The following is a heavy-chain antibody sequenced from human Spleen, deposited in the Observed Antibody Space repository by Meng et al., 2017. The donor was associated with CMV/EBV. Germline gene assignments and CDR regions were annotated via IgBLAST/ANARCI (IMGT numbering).Heavy chain of an antibody. CDR1: RFTFDDYT. D-gene: IGHD3-10*01. CDR2: ISWDGGGS. V-gene: IGHV3-43*01. Sequence: GGSLRLSCAASRFTFDDYTMHWVRQAPGKGLEWVSLISWDGGGSYYADSVKGRFTISRDNSKNTLYLQMNSLRAEDTAVYYCARYYYGSGSHFDYWGQGTLVTVSS. CDR3: ARYYYGSGSHFDY. J-gene: IGHJ4*02.